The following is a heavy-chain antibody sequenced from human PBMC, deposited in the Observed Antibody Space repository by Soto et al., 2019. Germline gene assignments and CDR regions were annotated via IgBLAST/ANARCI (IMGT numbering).Heavy chain of an antibody. D-gene: IGHD2-15*01. J-gene: IGHJ5*02. V-gene: IGHV2-26*03. CDR3: ARIWDIESTGTFWFAP. Sequence: QATLKWSGPGLVKPTEPLTLTCTISGFSLDTALMGVAWIRQPPGKTLEWLAHIFSNDHKSYSTSLKSRLTPYKGTSNRPVVLLMTYMSPLATATYHCARIWDIESTGTFWFAPWRQGTPVTVPS. CDR1: GFSLDTALMG. CDR2: IFSNDHK.